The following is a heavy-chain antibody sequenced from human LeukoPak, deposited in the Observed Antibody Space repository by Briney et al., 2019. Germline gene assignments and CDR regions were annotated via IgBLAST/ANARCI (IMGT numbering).Heavy chain of an antibody. J-gene: IGHJ4*02. CDR2: TYYRSKWYN. Sequence: SQTLSLTCAISGDSVSSNSAAWNWITQSPSRGLEWLGRTYYRSKWYNDYAVSVKSRITINPDTSKNQFSLQLNSVTPEDTAVYYCARDPGIVGATIPEYYFDYWGQGTLVIVSS. V-gene: IGHV6-1*01. CDR3: ARDPGIVGATIPEYYFDY. CDR1: GDSVSSNSAA. D-gene: IGHD1-26*01.